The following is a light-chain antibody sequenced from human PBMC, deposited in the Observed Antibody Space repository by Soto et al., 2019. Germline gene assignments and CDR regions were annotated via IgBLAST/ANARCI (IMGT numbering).Light chain of an antibody. V-gene: IGKV4-1*01. Sequence: DIVMTQSPDSLAVSLGERATINCKSSQSVLYSSNNQNYLAWYQQRPGQPPKLLIYWASTRESGVPDRFSGSGSGTDFTLTVSSLQAEDVAVYYCQQYLTTPLTFGTGTKVDIK. J-gene: IGKJ3*01. CDR1: QSVLYSSNNQNY. CDR3: QQYLTTPLT. CDR2: WAS.